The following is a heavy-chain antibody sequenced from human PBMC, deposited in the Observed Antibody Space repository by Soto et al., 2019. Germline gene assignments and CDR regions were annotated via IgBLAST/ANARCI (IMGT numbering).Heavy chain of an antibody. D-gene: IGHD1-1*01. CDR3: AKDDVDY. Sequence: EVQLVESGGGVVQPGGSLRLSCAASGFNFGNNWMHWVRQAPGKGLEWVSRMNSDGRTTNYADSVKGRFTVSRDNAKNTLYLQMTRLSAEDTAVYYCAKDDVDYWGPGTLVAFAA. J-gene: IGHJ4*02. CDR1: GFNFGNNW. V-gene: IGHV3-74*01. CDR2: MNSDGRTT.